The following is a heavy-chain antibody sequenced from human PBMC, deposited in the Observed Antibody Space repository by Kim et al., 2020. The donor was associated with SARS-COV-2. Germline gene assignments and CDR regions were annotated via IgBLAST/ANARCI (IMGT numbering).Heavy chain of an antibody. Sequence: TNDNPSLKSRVTISVDTSKNQFSLKLSSVTAADTAVYYCARAAWGGYFDLWGRGTLVTVSS. D-gene: IGHD1-26*01. CDR3: ARAAWGGYFDL. V-gene: IGHV4-34*01. J-gene: IGHJ2*01. CDR2: T.